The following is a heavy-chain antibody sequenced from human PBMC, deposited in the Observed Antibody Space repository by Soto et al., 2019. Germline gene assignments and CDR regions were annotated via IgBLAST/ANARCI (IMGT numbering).Heavy chain of an antibody. V-gene: IGHV4-34*01. Sequence: QVQLQQWGAGLLKPSETLSLTCAVYGGSFSGYYWSWIRQPPGKGLEWIGEINHSGSTNYNPSLKSRVTLSVAASKNQFSLKLSSVTAADTAVYYCARGRGYYDSSGYYYLAYWGQGTLVTVSS. J-gene: IGHJ4*02. D-gene: IGHD3-22*01. CDR1: GGSFSGYY. CDR3: ARGRGYYDSSGYYYLAY. CDR2: INHSGST.